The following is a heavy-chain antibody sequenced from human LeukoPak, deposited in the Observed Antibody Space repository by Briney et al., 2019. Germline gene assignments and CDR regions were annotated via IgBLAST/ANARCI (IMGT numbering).Heavy chain of an antibody. D-gene: IGHD6-19*01. V-gene: IGHV3-30*04. CDR1: GFTFSSYA. CDR2: ISYDGSNK. J-gene: IGHJ4*02. Sequence: GRSLRLSCAASGFTFSSYAMHWVRQAPGKGLEWVAVISYDGSNKYYADPVKGRFTISRDNSKNTLYLQMNSLRAEDTAVYYCAAPYGGWNWGQGTLVTVSS. CDR3: AAPYGGWN.